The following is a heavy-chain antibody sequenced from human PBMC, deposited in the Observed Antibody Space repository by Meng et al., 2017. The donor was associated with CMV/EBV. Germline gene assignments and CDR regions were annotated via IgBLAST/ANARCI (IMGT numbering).Heavy chain of an antibody. J-gene: IGHJ4*02. Sequence: GESLKISCAASGFTFSSYGMHWVRQAPGKGLEWVAFIRYDGSNKYYADSVKGRFTISRDNSKNTLYLQMNSLRAEDTAVYYCAKVGERRGYSGFHDYWGQGTLVTVSS. CDR2: IRYDGSNK. V-gene: IGHV3-30*02. D-gene: IGHD5-12*01. CDR1: GFTFSSYG. CDR3: AKVGERRGYSGFHDY.